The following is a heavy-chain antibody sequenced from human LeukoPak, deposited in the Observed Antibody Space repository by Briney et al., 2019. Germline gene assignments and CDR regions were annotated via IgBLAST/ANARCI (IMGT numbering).Heavy chain of an antibody. D-gene: IGHD2-15*01. J-gene: IGHJ5*02. CDR2: IHPSDSDT. CDR1: GYSFTSYW. V-gene: IGHV5-51*01. CDR3: ARSDCSGGSCYSGGEDIWFDP. Sequence: GESLKISCKGSGYSFTSYWIGWVRQMPGKGLEWMGIIHPSDSDTRYSPSFQGQVTISADKSINTAYLQWSSLKASDTAMYYCARSDCSGGSCYSGGEDIWFDPWGQGTLVTVSS.